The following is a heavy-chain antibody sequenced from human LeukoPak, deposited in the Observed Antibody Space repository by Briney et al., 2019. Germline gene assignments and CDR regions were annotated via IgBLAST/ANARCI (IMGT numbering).Heavy chain of an antibody. V-gene: IGHV3-15*01. CDR1: GFTFSNAW. CDR3: ITFSMIVVVITD. J-gene: IGHJ4*02. Sequence: GGSLRLSCAASGFTFSNAWMSWVRQAPGKGLEWVGRIKSKSDGGTTDYAAPVKGRFTISRDDSKNTLYLQMNSLKTEDTAVYYCITFSMIVVVITDRGQGTLVTVSS. CDR2: IKSKSDGGTT. D-gene: IGHD3-22*01.